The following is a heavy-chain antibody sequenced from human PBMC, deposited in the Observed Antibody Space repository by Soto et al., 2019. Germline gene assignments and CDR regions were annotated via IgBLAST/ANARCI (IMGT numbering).Heavy chain of an antibody. D-gene: IGHD3-3*01. CDR1: GGSISSYY. CDR3: ARDHPAIFGVVIKSRGMDV. CDR2: IYTSGST. V-gene: IGHV4-4*07. Sequence: LSLTCTVSGGSISSYYWSWIRQPAGKGLEWIGRIYTSGSTNYNPSLKSRVTMSVDTSKNQFSLKLSSVTAADTAVYYCARDHPAIFGVVIKSRGMDVWGQGTTVTVSS. J-gene: IGHJ6*02.